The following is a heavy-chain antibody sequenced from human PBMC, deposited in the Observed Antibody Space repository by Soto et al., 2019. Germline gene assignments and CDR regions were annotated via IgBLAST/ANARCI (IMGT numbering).Heavy chain of an antibody. CDR1: GFTFSSYA. D-gene: IGHD3-9*01. J-gene: IGHJ6*03. CDR2: ISGSGGST. Sequence: GGSLRVSCTASGFTFSSYARRWVRQAPGKGLEWVSAISGSGGSTYYADSVKGRFTISRDNSKNTLYLQMNSLRAEDTAVYYCAKGSELRYFGWSPPRYYMDVWGKGTTVTVSS. CDR3: AKGSELRYFGWSPPRYYMDV. V-gene: IGHV3-23*01.